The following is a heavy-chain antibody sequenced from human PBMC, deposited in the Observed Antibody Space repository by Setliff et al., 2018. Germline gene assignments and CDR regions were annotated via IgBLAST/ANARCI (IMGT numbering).Heavy chain of an antibody. D-gene: IGHD5-12*01. V-gene: IGHV4-59*01. CDR3: ARGGTFRYFDF. Sequence: SETLSLTCSVSGGSITSDYWSWIRQPPGKGLEWIGYMYDSGRTNYNPSLKSRVTISTGTSKNQFSLKLNSVTAADTAVYYCARGGTFRYFDFWGQGAPVTVSS. J-gene: IGHJ4*02. CDR2: MYDSGRT. CDR1: GGSITSDY.